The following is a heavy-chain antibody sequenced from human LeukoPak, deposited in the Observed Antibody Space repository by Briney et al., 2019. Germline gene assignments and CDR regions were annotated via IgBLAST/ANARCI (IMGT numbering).Heavy chain of an antibody. CDR1: GFTFSDYY. CDR2: ISSSGS. Sequence: PGGSLRLSCAASGFTFSDYYMHWVRQAPGKGLEWVSYISSSGSYTHADSVKGRFTISRDNAKNSLSLQMNSLRAEATALYYCARTTGSFGPVALWGQGTLVTVSS. CDR3: ARTTGSFGPVAL. J-gene: IGHJ4*02. V-gene: IGHV3-11*06. D-gene: IGHD1-14*01.